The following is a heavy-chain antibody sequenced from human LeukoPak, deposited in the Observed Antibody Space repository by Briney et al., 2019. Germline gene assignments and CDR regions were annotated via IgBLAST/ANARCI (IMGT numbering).Heavy chain of an antibody. CDR1: GGSISSSSAY. CDR2: IYYSKNT. Sequence: PSETLSLTCIVSGGSISSSSAYWGWIRQPPGKGLEWIGSIYYSKNTYYNPSLKSRVTISADTSKNQFSLTLGSVSATDRAVYYCARHHPVSRLLPKGGFDYWGQGTLVTVSS. CDR3: ARHHPVSRLLPKGGFDY. J-gene: IGHJ4*02. V-gene: IGHV4-39*01. D-gene: IGHD3-22*01.